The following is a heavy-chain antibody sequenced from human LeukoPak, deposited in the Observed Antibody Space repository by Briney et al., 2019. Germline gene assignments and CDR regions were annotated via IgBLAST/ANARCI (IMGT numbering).Heavy chain of an antibody. D-gene: IGHD4-11*01. V-gene: IGHV4-34*01. CDR2: INHSGST. CDR1: GGSFSGYN. CDR3: ARGKRLHRNYGMDV. J-gene: IGHJ6*02. Sequence: SETLSLTCAVYGGSFSGYNWSWIRQPPGKGLGRIGEINHSGSTNYNPTLKSRVTISGDTSKNQFSLKLSSVTAANTAVYDCARGKRLHRNYGMDVWGQGTTVTVSS.